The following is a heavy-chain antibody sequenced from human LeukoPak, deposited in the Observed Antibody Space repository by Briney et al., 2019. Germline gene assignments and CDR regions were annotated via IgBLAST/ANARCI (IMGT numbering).Heavy chain of an antibody. CDR2: INWEGCGT. V-gene: IGHV3-20*04. J-gene: IGHJ6*02. Sequence: WGSLRLSCAANGFTFKDYGMHWVRQPPGKGLEWVSGINWEGCGTHYADSVKGRFTISRDNAKNSLYLQMTSLRPEDTALYYCAKHLRATNTYIFFGLDVWGQGTTVTVSS. CDR3: AKHLRATNTYIFFGLDV. D-gene: IGHD1-26*01. CDR1: GFTFKDYG.